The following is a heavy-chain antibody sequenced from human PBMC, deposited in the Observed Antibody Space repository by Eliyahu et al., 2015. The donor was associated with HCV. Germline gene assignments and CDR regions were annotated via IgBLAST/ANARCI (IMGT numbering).Heavy chain of an antibody. J-gene: IGHJ3*02. CDR3: ARGQGYDSRDFRDGAFDI. V-gene: IGHV3-64*01. Sequence: EVQLVESGGGLVQPGGSLRLSCAASGFTFSSYAXHWVRQAPGKGLEYVSAISSNGGSTYYANSVKGRFTISRDNSKNTLYLQMGSLRAEDMAVYYCARGQGYDSRDFRDGAFDIWGQGTMVTVSS. CDR1: GFTFSSYA. D-gene: IGHD3-22*01. CDR2: ISSNGGST.